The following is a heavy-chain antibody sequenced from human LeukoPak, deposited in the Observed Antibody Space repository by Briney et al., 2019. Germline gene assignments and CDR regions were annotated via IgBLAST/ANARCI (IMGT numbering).Heavy chain of an antibody. CDR1: GGSISSSSYY. V-gene: IGHV4-39*01. CDR3: ARYLHVSAPFDV. CDR2: IYYSGST. J-gene: IGHJ4*02. D-gene: IGHD3-10*01. Sequence: SETLSLTCTVSGGSISSSSYYWGWIRQPPGKGLEWIGSIYYSGSTYYNPSLKSRVTISVDTSKNQFSLKLSSVTAADTAVYYCARYLHVSAPFDVWGQGTLVTVSS.